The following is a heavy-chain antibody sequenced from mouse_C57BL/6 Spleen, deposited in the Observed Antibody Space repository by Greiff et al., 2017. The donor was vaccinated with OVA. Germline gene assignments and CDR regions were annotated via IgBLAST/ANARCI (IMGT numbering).Heavy chain of an antibody. J-gene: IGHJ1*03. V-gene: IGHV1-72*01. CDR3: ARGPLNDYGSSYDWYFDV. D-gene: IGHD1-1*01. CDR1: GYTFTSYW. CDR2: IDPNSGGT. Sequence: QVQLQQPGAELVKPGASVKLSFKASGYTFTSYWMHWVKQRPGRGLEWIGRIDPNSGGTKYNEKFKSKATLTVDKPSSTAYMQLSSLTSEDSAVYYCARGPLNDYGSSYDWYFDVWGTGTTVTVSS.